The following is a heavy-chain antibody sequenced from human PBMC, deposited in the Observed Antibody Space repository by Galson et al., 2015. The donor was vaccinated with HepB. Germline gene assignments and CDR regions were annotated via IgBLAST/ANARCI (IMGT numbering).Heavy chain of an antibody. CDR1: GFSFSDYW. D-gene: IGHD3-10*01. J-gene: IGHJ4*02. V-gene: IGHV3-7*03. CDR2: IRYDEYEY. CDR3: MRDRTYKGGNFFDF. Sequence: SLRLSCAASGFSFSDYWMSWIRQAPGKRPEWVANIRYDEYEYYYADFVKGRLTISRDNARNSVFLQMSSLRRDDTAVYYCMRDRTYKGGNFFDFWGQGALVTVSS.